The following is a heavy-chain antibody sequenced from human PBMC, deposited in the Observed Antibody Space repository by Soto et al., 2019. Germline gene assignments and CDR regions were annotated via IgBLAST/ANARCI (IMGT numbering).Heavy chain of an antibody. CDR1: GGSISSTNW. V-gene: IGHV4-4*02. Sequence: QVQLQESGPGLVKPSGTLCLTCAVSGGSISSTNWWSWVRQPPGKGLEWIGEIYHSGNTNYNPSLKSRVTISVGKSKNQFSLKLSSVTAADTAVYFCARIAAAGTRLDYWGQGTLVTVSS. J-gene: IGHJ4*02. D-gene: IGHD6-13*01. CDR2: IYHSGNT. CDR3: ARIAAAGTRLDY.